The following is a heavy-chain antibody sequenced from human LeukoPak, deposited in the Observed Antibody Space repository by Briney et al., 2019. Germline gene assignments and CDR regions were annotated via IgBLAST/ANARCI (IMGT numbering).Heavy chain of an antibody. D-gene: IGHD4-17*01. CDR1: GDSINIYY. CDR3: ATSTVTSQNSYHYIDV. V-gene: IGHV4-4*07. Sequence: SETLSLTCTASGDSINIYYWSWIRPPAGKGLEWIGRIFTSGNTNYNPSLKSRLTLSVDKSKNQFSLKLNSVTAADTAMYYCATSTVTSQNSYHYIDVWGKGTTVTVSS. CDR2: IFTSGNT. J-gene: IGHJ6*03.